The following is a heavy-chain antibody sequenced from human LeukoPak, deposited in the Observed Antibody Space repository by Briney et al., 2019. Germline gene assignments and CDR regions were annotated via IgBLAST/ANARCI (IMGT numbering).Heavy chain of an antibody. V-gene: IGHV4-39*02. CDR2: IYCSGST. D-gene: IGHD4-17*01. CDR1: GGSISSSSYS. J-gene: IGHJ6*02. Sequence: KPSETLSLTCTVSGGSISSSSYSWGWIRQPPGKGLEWIGSIYCSGSTYYNPSLKSRVTISVDTSKNQFSLKLSSVTAADTAVYYCAREDYGDYSYYYYYGMDVWGQGTTVTVSS. CDR3: AREDYGDYSYYYYYGMDV.